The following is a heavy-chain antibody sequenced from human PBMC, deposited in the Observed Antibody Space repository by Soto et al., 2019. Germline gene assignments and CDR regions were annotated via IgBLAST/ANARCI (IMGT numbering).Heavy chain of an antibody. CDR3: ERGTNGVGSEGNFDL. CDR1: GGTFRTYG. CDR2: VIPILDVT. V-gene: IGHV1-69*04. D-gene: IGHD2-8*01. Sequence: QVHLVQSGAEVRKPGSSVKVSCQVSGGTFRTYGIIWVRQAPGQGLEWMGRVIPILDVTDYAQKFQGRVNITADRSTNTAYMELSSLRSKATAVYYCERGTNGVGSEGNFDLWGQGTVVTVSS. J-gene: IGHJ3*01.